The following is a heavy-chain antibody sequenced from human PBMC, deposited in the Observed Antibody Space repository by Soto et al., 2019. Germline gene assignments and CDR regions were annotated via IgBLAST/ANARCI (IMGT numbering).Heavy chain of an antibody. CDR1: GFTFSSYA. J-gene: IGHJ5*02. CDR2: LSGSGGST. Sequence: GRALRLSCAASGFTFSSYAMSWVRQAPGKGLEWVSALSGSGGSTYYAASVQGRFTISRDNSKNTLYLQMNSLRAEDTAVYYCAKPISSYDILTGYRPFGWFDPWGQGTLVTVSS. CDR3: AKPISSYDILTGYRPFGWFDP. V-gene: IGHV3-23*01. D-gene: IGHD3-9*01.